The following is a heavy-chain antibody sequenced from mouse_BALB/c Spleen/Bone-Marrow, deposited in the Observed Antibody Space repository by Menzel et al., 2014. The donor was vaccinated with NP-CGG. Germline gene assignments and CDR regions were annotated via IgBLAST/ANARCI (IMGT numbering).Heavy chain of an antibody. V-gene: IGHV4-1*02. CDR2: INPDSSTI. Sequence: EVKLEESGGGLVHPGGSLKLPCAASGFDFSRYWMGWVRQAPGKGLEWIGEINPDSSTINYTPSLKNKFIISRDNAKNTLYLQMSKVRSEDTALYYCSRLGYYGGFAYWGQGTLVTVSA. CDR1: GFDFSRYW. J-gene: IGHJ3*01. CDR3: SRLGYYGGFAY. D-gene: IGHD2-3*01.